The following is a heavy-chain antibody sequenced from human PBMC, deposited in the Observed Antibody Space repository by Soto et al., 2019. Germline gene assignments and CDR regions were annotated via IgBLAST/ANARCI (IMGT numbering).Heavy chain of an antibody. CDR1: GGSISSSNW. J-gene: IGHJ6*02. CDR2: IYHSGST. D-gene: IGHD3-10*01. Sequence: SETLSLTCAVSGGSISSSNWWSWVRQPPGKGLEWIGEIYHSGSTNYNPSLKSRVTISVDKSKNQFSLKLSSVTAADTAVYYCARRGYGPGFPYYYSMDVWGQGTTVTVSS. CDR3: ARRGYGPGFPYYYSMDV. V-gene: IGHV4-4*02.